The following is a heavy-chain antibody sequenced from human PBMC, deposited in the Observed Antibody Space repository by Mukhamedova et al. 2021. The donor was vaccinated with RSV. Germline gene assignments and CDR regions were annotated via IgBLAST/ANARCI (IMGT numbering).Heavy chain of an antibody. D-gene: IGHD5-24*01. Sequence: WSWVRQSAGKGLEWIGRIFPSGTTNNNPSLKSRLTISLDTSKNQVSLKLSSVTAADTAVYYCARDSISRWTNYYHFGMDVWGPGT. CDR2: IFPSGTT. V-gene: IGHV4-4*07. CDR3: ARDSISRWTNYYHFGMDV. J-gene: IGHJ6*02.